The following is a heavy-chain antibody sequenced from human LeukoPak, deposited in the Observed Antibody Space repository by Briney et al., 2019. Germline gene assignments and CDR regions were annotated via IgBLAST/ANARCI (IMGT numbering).Heavy chain of an antibody. CDR3: ARRDYYDSSGYYYTDNWFDP. J-gene: IGHJ5*02. CDR2: IYPGDSDT. CDR1: GYSFTSYW. D-gene: IGHD3-22*01. Sequence: GESLKISCKGSGYSFTSYWIGWVRQMPGKGLEWMGLIYPGDSDTRYSPSFQGQVTISADKSISTAYLQWSSLKASDTAMYYCARRDYYDSSGYYYTDNWFDPWGQGTLVTVSS. V-gene: IGHV5-51*01.